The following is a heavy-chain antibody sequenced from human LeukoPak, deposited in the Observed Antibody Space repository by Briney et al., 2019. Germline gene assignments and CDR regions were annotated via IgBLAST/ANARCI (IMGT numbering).Heavy chain of an antibody. CDR3: AKEQRGARETFDY. V-gene: IGHV3-23*01. CDR2: ISGSGGST. Sequence: GGSLRLSCSASGFTFSSCVMSWVRQAPGKGLEWVSAISGSGGSTYYADSVKGRFTISRDNSKNTLYLQMNSLRAEDTAVYYCAKEQRGARETFDYWGQGTLVTVSS. J-gene: IGHJ4*02. CDR1: GFTFSSCV.